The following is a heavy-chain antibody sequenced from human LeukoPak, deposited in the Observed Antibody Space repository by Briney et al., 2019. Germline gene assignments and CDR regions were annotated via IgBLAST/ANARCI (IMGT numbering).Heavy chain of an antibody. D-gene: IGHD2-2*01. V-gene: IGHV1-2*06. CDR3: ARNVYCSSTSCYAWFDP. J-gene: IGHJ5*02. CDR2: INPNSGGT. CDR1: GYTFTGYY. Sequence: ASVKVSCKPSGYTFTGYYMHWVRQAPGQGLEWMGRINPNSGGTNYAQKFQGRVTMTRDTSISTAYMELSRLRSDDTAVYYCARNVYCSSTSCYAWFDPWGQGTLVTVS.